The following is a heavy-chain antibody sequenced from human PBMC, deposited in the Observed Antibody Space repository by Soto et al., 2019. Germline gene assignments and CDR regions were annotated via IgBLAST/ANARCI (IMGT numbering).Heavy chain of an antibody. D-gene: IGHD3-3*01. V-gene: IGHV1-46*01. CDR1: GYTFTSYY. J-gene: IGHJ6*02. Sequence: QVQLVQSGAEVKKPGASVKVSCKASGYTFTSYYMHWVRQAPGQGLEWMGIINPSGGSTSYAQKFQGRVTMTRDTSTCTVYMELSSLRSEDTAVYYCARGGYYDFWSGYYMGYYYYGMDVWGQGTTVTVSS. CDR2: INPSGGST. CDR3: ARGGYYDFWSGYYMGYYYYGMDV.